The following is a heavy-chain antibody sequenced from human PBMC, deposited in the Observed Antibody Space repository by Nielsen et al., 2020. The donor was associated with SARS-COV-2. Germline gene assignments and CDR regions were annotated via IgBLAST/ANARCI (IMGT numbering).Heavy chain of an antibody. Sequence: GGSLRLSCAASGFTFSSYAMSWVRQAPGKGLEWVSAISGSGGSTYYADSVKGRFTISRDNSKNTLYLQMNSLRAEDTAVYYCAREGPSVVVPAAIRGGFDYWGQGTLVTVSS. D-gene: IGHD2-2*01. CDR1: GFTFSSYA. CDR2: ISGSGGST. J-gene: IGHJ4*02. V-gene: IGHV3-23*01. CDR3: AREGPSVVVPAAIRGGFDY.